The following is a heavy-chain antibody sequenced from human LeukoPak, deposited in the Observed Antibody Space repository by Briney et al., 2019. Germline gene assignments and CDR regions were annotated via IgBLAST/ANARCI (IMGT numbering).Heavy chain of an antibody. V-gene: IGHV3-11*04. J-gene: IGHJ3*02. CDR3: ARDWRDSSGKFPNDAFDI. Sequence: PGGSLRLFCAASGFTFSVNYMRWVRQAPGKGLEGVSYISSSGSIYYADSVKGRFTISRDNANNSLYLQMNSLSAEDTAVYYCARDWRDSSGKFPNDAFDIWGQGTMVTVSS. CDR1: GFTFSVNY. D-gene: IGHD3-22*01. CDR2: ISSSGSI.